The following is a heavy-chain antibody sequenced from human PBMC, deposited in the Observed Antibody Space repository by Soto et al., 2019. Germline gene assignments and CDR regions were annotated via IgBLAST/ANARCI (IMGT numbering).Heavy chain of an antibody. V-gene: IGHV4-34*01. J-gene: IGHJ6*02. Sequence: PSETLSLTCAVYGGSFSGYYWSWIRQPPGKGLEWIGEINHSGSTNYNPSLKSRVTISVDTSKNQFSLKLSSVTAADTAVYYCATAARRVYYYYGMDVWGQGTTVTV. CDR3: ATAARRVYYYYGMDV. D-gene: IGHD6-6*01. CDR1: GGSFSGYY. CDR2: INHSGST.